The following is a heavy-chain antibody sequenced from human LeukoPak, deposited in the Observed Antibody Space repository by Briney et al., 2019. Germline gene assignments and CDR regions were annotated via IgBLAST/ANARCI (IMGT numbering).Heavy chain of an antibody. CDR3: ASRIVGTPDYFDY. CDR1: GFTFVSHW. V-gene: IGHV3-7*01. Sequence: GGSLRLSCVASGFTFVSHWMTWVRQAPGKGLEWVANIQQDGNEKYYVDSVKGRFTISRDNAKNSLYLQMNSLRVEDTAVYYCASRIVGTPDYFDYWGQGTLVTVSS. J-gene: IGHJ4*02. CDR2: IQQDGNEK. D-gene: IGHD1-26*01.